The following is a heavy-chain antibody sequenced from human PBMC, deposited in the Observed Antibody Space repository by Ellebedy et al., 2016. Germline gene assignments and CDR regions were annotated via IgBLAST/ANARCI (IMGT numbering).Heavy chain of an antibody. V-gene: IGHV3-30-3*01. CDR3: VGGSMGTYYRALHI. D-gene: IGHD3-22*01. CDR1: GFTFDSYA. J-gene: IGHJ3*02. CDR2: ISYDGSHE. Sequence: GESLKISXAASGFTFDSYAMHWVRRPPGRGLEWVSTISYDGSHEYYAEAVKGRLSVSRDNSRGTLDLQMSSPRDDDSGVYYCVGGSMGTYYRALHIWGQGTLVIVSS.